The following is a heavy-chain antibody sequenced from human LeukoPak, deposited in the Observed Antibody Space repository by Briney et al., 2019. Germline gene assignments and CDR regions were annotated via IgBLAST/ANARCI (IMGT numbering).Heavy chain of an antibody. J-gene: IGHJ4*02. Sequence: GGSLRLSCADSGFTFSIYTMHWFRQAPGTGLEWVAVISNDGGYINYIDSVRGRFTISRDNSKNTLYLQMNSLIPEDTAVYYCARERASCYFDYWGQGTPVTVSP. V-gene: IGHV3-30*04. D-gene: IGHD2-2*01. CDR2: ISNDGGYI. CDR3: ARERASCYFDY. CDR1: GFTFSIYT.